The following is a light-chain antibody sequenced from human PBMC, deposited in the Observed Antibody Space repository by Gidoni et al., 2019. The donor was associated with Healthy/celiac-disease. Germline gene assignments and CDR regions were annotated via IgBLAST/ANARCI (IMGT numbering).Light chain of an antibody. V-gene: IGKV1-9*01. CDR2: AAS. Sequence: DIQLTQSPSFLSASGGDRVTITCWASQGISSYLAWYQQKPGKAPKLLIYAASTLQSGVPSRFRGSGSGTEFTLTISSLQPEDFATYYCQQLNSYPWTFGQGTKVEIK. CDR3: QQLNSYPWT. CDR1: QGISSY. J-gene: IGKJ1*01.